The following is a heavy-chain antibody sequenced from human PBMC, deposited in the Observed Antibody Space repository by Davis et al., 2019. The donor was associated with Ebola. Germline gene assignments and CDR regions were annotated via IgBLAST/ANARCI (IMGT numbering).Heavy chain of an antibody. Sequence: GESLKISCAASGFTFGSYYGHWVRQAPGKGLEWVSVIHNDGRTFYADSVKGRFTISRDTSQNMFYLQMNSLRGDDTAVYYCAREQWYYMDVWGKGTTVTVSS. CDR1: GFTFGSYY. CDR3: AREQWYYMDV. CDR2: IHNDGRT. J-gene: IGHJ6*03. V-gene: IGHV3-53*01. D-gene: IGHD6-19*01.